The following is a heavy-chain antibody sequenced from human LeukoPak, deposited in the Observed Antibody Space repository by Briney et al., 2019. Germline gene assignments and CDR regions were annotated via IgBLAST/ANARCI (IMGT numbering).Heavy chain of an antibody. CDR2: ICTSGST. CDR3: ARRDYYDSSGYSFAFDI. Sequence: SETLSLTCTVSGGSISSYYWSWIRQPPGKGLEWIGYICTSGSTNYNPSLKSRVTISVDTSKNQFSLKLSSVTAADTAVYYCARRDYYDSSGYSFAFDIWGQGTMVTVSS. D-gene: IGHD3-22*01. CDR1: GGSISSYY. J-gene: IGHJ3*02. V-gene: IGHV4-4*09.